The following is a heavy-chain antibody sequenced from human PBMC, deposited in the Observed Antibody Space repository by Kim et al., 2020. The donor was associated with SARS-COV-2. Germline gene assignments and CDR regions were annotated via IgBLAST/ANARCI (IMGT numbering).Heavy chain of an antibody. J-gene: IGHJ6*02. Sequence: GGSLRLSCAASGFTFSTYGMYWVRQAPGKGLEWVALISYDGSNEYYADSVKGRFTISRDNSKNTLYLQMNSLRAEDTALFYCAKALLRGVNYYYYGMDVWGHGPTVTVSS. CDR2: ISYDGSNE. D-gene: IGHD3-10*01. CDR3: AKALLRGVNYYYYGMDV. V-gene: IGHV3-30*18. CDR1: GFTFSTYG.